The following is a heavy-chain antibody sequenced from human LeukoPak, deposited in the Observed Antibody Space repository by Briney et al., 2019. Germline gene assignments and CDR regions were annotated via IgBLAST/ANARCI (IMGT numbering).Heavy chain of an antibody. CDR3: ATSYDSSGYYYV. CDR1: GGTFSSYA. J-gene: IGHJ4*02. V-gene: IGHV1-69*05. Sequence: GASVKVSCKASGGTFSSYAISWVRQTPGQGLEWMGGIIPIFGTANYAQKFQGRVTITTDESTSTAYMELSSLRSEDTAVYYCATSYDSSGYYYVWGQGTLVTVSS. D-gene: IGHD3-22*01. CDR2: IIPIFGTA.